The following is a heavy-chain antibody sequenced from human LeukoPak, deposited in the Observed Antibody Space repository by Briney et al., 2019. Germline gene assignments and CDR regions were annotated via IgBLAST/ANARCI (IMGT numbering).Heavy chain of an antibody. J-gene: IGHJ4*02. CDR3: ARGALHYDSSGYHRPFDY. CDR2: INPNNGGT. D-gene: IGHD3-22*01. CDR1: GYTFTGYY. Sequence: ASVKVSCKASGYTFTGYYIHWVRQAPGQGLEWMGRINPNNGGTNYAQKFQGRVTMTRDMSMSTAYMELSRLRSVDTAVYYCARGALHYDSSGYHRPFDYWGQGTLVTVSS. V-gene: IGHV1-2*06.